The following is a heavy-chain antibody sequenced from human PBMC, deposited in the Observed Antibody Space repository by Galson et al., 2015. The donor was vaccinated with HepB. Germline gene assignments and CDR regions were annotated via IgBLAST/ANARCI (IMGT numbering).Heavy chain of an antibody. CDR3: ARWWVQETMIVVVDAFDL. V-gene: IGHV5-51*01. CDR1: GYSFTSYW. Sequence: QSGAEVKKPGESLKISCKGSGYSFTSYWIGWVRQMPGKGLEWMGIIYPGDSDTRYSPSFQGQVTISADKSISTAYLQWSSLKASDTAMYYCARWWVQETMIVVVDAFDLWGQGTMVTVSS. D-gene: IGHD3-22*01. CDR2: IYPGDSDT. J-gene: IGHJ3*01.